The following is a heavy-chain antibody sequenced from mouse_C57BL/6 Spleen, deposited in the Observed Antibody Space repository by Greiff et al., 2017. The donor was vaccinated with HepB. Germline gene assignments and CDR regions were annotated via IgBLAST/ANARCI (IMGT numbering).Heavy chain of an antibody. J-gene: IGHJ4*01. CDR3: ARHHYAMDY. Sequence: VKLVESGAELARPGASVKLSCKASGYTFTSYGISWVKQRTGQGLEWIGEIYPRSGNTYYNEKFKGKATLTADKSSSTAYMELRSLTSEDSAVYFCARHHYAMDYWGQGTSVTVSS. CDR1: GYTFTSYG. V-gene: IGHV1-81*01. CDR2: IYPRSGNT.